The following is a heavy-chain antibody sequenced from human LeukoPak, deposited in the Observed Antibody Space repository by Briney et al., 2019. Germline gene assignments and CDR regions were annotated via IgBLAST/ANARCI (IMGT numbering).Heavy chain of an antibody. CDR2: IYSGGST. CDR3: ARGFEVALDY. V-gene: IGHV3-53*01. Sequence: GGFLRLSCAASGFTVSSNYMSWVRQAPGKGLEWVSVIYSGGSTYYADCVKGRFTISRDNSKNTLYLQMNSLRAEDTAVYYCARGFEVALDYWGQGTLVTVSS. CDR1: GFTVSSNY. D-gene: IGHD3-3*01. J-gene: IGHJ4*02.